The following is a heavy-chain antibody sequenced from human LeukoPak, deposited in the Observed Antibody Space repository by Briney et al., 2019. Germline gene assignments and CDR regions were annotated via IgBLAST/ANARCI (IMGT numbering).Heavy chain of an antibody. J-gene: IGHJ5*02. V-gene: IGHV1-18*01. CDR1: GFTFTKYG. Sequence: ASVKVSCKASGFTFTKYGISWVRQAPGQGLEWMGWINPYDGHTNYTQKFQGRVTMTTDTSTSTAYMELRSLRSDDTAVYYCAGGSGISTDPFDPWGQGTLVTVSS. D-gene: IGHD3-10*01. CDR2: INPYDGHT. CDR3: AGGSGISTDPFDP.